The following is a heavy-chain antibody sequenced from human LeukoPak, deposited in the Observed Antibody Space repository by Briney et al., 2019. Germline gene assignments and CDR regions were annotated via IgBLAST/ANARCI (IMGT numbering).Heavy chain of an antibody. D-gene: IGHD5-18*01. V-gene: IGHV3-21*04. CDR3: AKDQTWIELWFNY. J-gene: IGHJ4*02. CDR2: ISSSSSYI. Sequence: PGGSLRLSCAASGFTFSSYSMNWVRQAPGKGLEWVSSISSSSSYIYYADSVKGRFTISRDNAKNSLYLQMNSLRAEDTALYYCAKDQTWIELWFNYWGQGTLVTVSS. CDR1: GFTFSSYS.